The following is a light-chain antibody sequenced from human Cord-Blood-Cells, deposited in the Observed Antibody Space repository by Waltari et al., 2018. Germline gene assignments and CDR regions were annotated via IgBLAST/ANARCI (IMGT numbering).Light chain of an antibody. CDR3: CSYAGSSTFKV. J-gene: IGLJ2*01. CDR1: SSDVGSYNP. V-gene: IGLV2-23*02. CDR2: EVS. Sequence: QSALTQPASVSGSPGQSITISCTGTSSDVGSYNPFSWYQPHPGKAPKLMIYEVSKRPSGVSNRFSGSKSGNTASLTISGLQAEDEADYYCCSYAGSSTFKVFGGGTKLTVL.